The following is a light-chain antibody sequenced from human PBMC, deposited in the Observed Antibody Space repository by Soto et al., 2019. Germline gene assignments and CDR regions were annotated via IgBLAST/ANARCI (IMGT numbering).Light chain of an antibody. Sequence: DIQMTQSPSTLSASVGDRVTITCRASQSIISWLAWYQQKPGKVPKLLIYDASNLGSGVPSRFSGSGSGTQFTLTISGLQPDDSATDYCQQYNDYSRTVGQGTKVEIK. CDR1: QSIISW. V-gene: IGKV1-5*01. CDR3: QQYNDYSRT. J-gene: IGKJ1*01. CDR2: DAS.